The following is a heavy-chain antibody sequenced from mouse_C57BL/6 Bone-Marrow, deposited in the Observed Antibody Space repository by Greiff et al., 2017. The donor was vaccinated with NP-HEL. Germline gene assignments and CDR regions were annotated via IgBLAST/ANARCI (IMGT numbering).Heavy chain of an antibody. J-gene: IGHJ1*03. V-gene: IGHV5-16*01. Sequence: LVESEGGLVQPGSSMKLSCTASGFTFSDYYMAWVRQVPEKGLEWVANINYDGSSTYYLDSLKSRFIISRDNAKNILYLQMSSLKSEDTATYYCARGGYFDVWGTGTTVTVSS. CDR1: GFTFSDYY. CDR2: INYDGSST. CDR3: ARGGYFDV.